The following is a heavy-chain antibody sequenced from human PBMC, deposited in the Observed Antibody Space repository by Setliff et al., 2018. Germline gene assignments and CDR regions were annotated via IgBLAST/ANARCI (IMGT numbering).Heavy chain of an antibody. CDR1: RYTFNSYA. CDR3: ARGGDTITIFGVITPDYYYYMDV. CDR2: INTNTGNP. J-gene: IGHJ6*03. V-gene: IGHV7-4-1*02. D-gene: IGHD3-3*01. Sequence: ASVKVSCKASRYTFNSYAMNWVRRAPGQGLEWMGWINTNTGNPTYAQGFTGRFVFSLDTSVSTAYLQISSLKAEDTAMYYCARGGDTITIFGVITPDYYYYMDVWGTGTTVTVSS.